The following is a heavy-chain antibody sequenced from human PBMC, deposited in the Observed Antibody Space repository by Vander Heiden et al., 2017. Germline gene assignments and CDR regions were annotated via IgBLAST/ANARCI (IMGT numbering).Heavy chain of an antibody. CDR1: GYSISSGYY. J-gene: IGHJ5*02. V-gene: IGHV4-38-2*01. CDR2: IYHSGST. Sequence: QVQLQESGPGLVKPSETLSLTCAVSGYSISSGYYWGWIRQPPGKGLEWIGSIYHSGSTYYNPSLKSRVTISVDTSKYQFSLKLSSVTAADTAVYYCGRVKGGRLGWFDPWCQGTLVAVSS. D-gene: IGHD1-26*01. CDR3: GRVKGGRLGWFDP.